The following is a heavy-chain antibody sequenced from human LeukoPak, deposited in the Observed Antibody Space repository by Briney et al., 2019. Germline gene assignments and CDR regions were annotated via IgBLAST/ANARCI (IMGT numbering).Heavy chain of an antibody. D-gene: IGHD5-12*01. CDR3: ARRSSYDLDY. V-gene: IGHV4-39*01. Sequence: SETLSLTCTVSGGSISSSSYYWGWIRQPPGKGLEWIGSIYYSGSTYYNPSLKGRVTISVDTSKNQFSLKLSSVTAADTAVYYCARRSSYDLDYWGQGTLVTVSS. CDR2: IYYSGST. CDR1: GGSISSSSYY. J-gene: IGHJ4*02.